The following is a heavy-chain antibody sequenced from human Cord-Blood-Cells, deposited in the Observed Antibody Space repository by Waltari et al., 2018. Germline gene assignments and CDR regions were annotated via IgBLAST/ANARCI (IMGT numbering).Heavy chain of an antibody. J-gene: IGHJ3*02. V-gene: IGHV1-8*01. D-gene: IGHD1-7*01. CDR2: MNPNSGNT. Sequence: QVQLVQSGAEVKKPGASVKVSCKASGYTFTSYDINWVRQATGQGLEWMGWMNPNSGNTGDAQKFQGRVTMTRNTSRSTAYMELSSLRSEDTAVYYCARVMNWNYAFDIWGQGTMVTVSS. CDR3: ARVMNWNYAFDI. CDR1: GYTFTSYD.